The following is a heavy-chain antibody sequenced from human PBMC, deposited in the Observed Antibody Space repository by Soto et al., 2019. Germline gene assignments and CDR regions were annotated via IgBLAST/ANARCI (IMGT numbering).Heavy chain of an antibody. CDR1: GFTFSSYW. D-gene: IGHD3-3*01. CDR3: ARNRRGITIFGVVIMRYYYGMDV. V-gene: IGHV3-7*01. Sequence: PGGSRRLSWAASGFTFSSYWMSGGGQAPGKGLEWVANIKQDGSEKYYVDSVKGRFTISRDNAKNSLYLQMNSLRAEDTAVYYCARNRRGITIFGVVIMRYYYGMDVWGQGTTVTVSS. CDR2: IKQDGSEK. J-gene: IGHJ6*02.